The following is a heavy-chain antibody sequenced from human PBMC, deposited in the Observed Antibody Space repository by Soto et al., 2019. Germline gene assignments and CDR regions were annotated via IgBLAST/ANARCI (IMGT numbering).Heavy chain of an antibody. Sequence: QVQLVQSGAEVKKPGSSVKVSCKASGGTFSSYAISWVRQAPGQGLEWMGGIIPIFGTANYAQKFQGRVTSSRDKTTGTAYLELRSLRSEDTAGYYWARDRPLKRGGKGARPGGGMDVWGQGTTVTVSS. CDR1: GGTFSSYA. V-gene: IGHV1-69*06. D-gene: IGHD1-1*01. CDR3: ARDRPLKRGGKGARPGGGMDV. J-gene: IGHJ6*02. CDR2: IIPIFGTA.